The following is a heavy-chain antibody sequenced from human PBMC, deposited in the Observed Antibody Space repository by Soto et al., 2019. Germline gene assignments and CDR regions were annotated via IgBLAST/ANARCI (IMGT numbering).Heavy chain of an antibody. J-gene: IGHJ6*02. CDR2: ISGSGGST. D-gene: IGHD6-19*01. CDR1: GFAFSAYA. V-gene: IGHV3-23*01. CDR3: ARSSSMGSSSRRYGMDV. Sequence: GGSLRLSCAASGFAFSAYAMSWVRQAPGKGLEWVSGISGSGGSTYYADSVKGRFTISRDSSKNTLYVQMNSLRAEDTAVYYCARSSSMGSSSRRYGMDVWGQGTTVTVSS.